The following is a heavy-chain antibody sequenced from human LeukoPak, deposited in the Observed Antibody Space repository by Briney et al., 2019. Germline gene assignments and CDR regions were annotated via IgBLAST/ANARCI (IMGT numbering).Heavy chain of an antibody. CDR2: IYYSGST. CDR1: GGSMSSYY. J-gene: IGHJ3*02. Sequence: SETLSLTCTVSGGSMSSYYWSWIRQSPGKELEWIGHIYYSGSTNYHPSLKTRVTISVDTSKNQFSLRLSSVTAADTAVYYCARVTGPHAFDIWGQGTLVTVSS. CDR3: ARVTGPHAFDI. D-gene: IGHD3-9*01. V-gene: IGHV4-59*01.